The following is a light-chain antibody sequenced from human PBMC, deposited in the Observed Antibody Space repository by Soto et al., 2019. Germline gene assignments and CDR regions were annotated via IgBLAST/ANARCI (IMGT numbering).Light chain of an antibody. J-gene: IGKJ5*01. CDR1: QSISSY. V-gene: IGKV1-39*01. Sequence: DIEMTQYQSSLSASVGDRVTITCRASQSISSYLNWYQQKPGKAPKLLIYAASSLQSGVPSRFSGSGSGTDFTLTISRLEPEDFAVYYCQQYGSSLITFGHVTLLE. CDR3: QQYGSSLIT. CDR2: AAS.